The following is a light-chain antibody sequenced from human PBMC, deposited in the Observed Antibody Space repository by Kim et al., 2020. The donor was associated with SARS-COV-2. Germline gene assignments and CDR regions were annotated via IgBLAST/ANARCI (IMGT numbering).Light chain of an antibody. V-gene: IGLV2-14*03. CDR2: DIT. CDR3: SSYTTSGTLV. CDR1: SSDIGDSKH. J-gene: IGLJ2*01. Sequence: GQSITISCIGSSSDIGDSKHVCWYQQHPGKAPKLIIYDITNRPAGLSSRFSGSKSGNTASLTISGLQGEDEAVDYCSSYTTSGTLVFGGGTKVTVL.